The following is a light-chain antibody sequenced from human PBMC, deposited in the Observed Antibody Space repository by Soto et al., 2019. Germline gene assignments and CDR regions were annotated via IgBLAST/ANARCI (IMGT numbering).Light chain of an antibody. CDR1: QSVSSSY. CDR3: QQYGSSSWT. CDR2: GAS. J-gene: IGKJ1*01. Sequence: EIVLTQSPGTLSLSPGERATLSCRASQSVSSSYLAWYQQKPGQAPRLLIYGASSRATGITDRFSGSGSGIDFTLTISRLEPEDFAVYYCQQYGSSSWTFGQGTKVEIK. V-gene: IGKV3-20*01.